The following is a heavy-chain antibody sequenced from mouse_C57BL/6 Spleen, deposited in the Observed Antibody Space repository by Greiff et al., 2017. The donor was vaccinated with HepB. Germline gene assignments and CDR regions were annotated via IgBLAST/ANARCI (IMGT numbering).Heavy chain of an antibody. V-gene: IGHV1-9*01. CDR3: SRESFAY. CDR1: GYTFPGYW. Sequence: QVQLKESGAELMKPGASVKLSCKAPGYTFPGYWIEWVKQRPGHGLEWIGEILPGSGSTNYNEKLKGKDTFTADTSSNTAYMQLSSLTSEDSAIYYLSRESFAYWGQGTLVTVSA. J-gene: IGHJ3*01. CDR2: ILPGSGST.